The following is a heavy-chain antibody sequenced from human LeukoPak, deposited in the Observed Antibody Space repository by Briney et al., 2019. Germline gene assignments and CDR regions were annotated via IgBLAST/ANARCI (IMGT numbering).Heavy chain of an antibody. CDR1: GYSISSGYY. V-gene: IGHV4-38-2*01. D-gene: IGHD6-13*01. CDR3: ARTSLAAVGGGADY. Sequence: SETLSLTCAVSGYSISSGYYWGWIRQPPGKGLEWIGSIYHGRGIYYNPSLKSRVTISEDTPKNQFFLRLNAVTAADTAVYYCARTSLAAVGGGADYWGQGTLVTVSS. CDR2: IYHGRGI. J-gene: IGHJ4*02.